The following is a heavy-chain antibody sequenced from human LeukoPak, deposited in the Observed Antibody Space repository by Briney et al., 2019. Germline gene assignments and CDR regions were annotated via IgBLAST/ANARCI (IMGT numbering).Heavy chain of an antibody. CDR3: ARDHIVGATNFDD. CDR2: IKQDGSEK. CDR1: GFTFSSYW. Sequence: TGGSLRLSCAASGFTFSSYWMSWVRQAPGKGLEWVANIKQDGSEKYYEDSVKGRFTISRDNAKNSLYLQMNSLRAEDTAVYYCARDHIVGATNFDDWGQGTLVTVSS. D-gene: IGHD1-26*01. J-gene: IGHJ4*02. V-gene: IGHV3-7*01.